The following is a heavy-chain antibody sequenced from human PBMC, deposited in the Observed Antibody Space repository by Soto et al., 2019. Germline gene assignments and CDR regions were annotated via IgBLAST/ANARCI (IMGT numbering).Heavy chain of an antibody. CDR3: VRDYLLTGFDT. Sequence: SETLSLTGTVSNGSISTYYWTWVRQPPGKGLEWIGYVYYSGTTNYNPSLKSRVGMSIDTSKNQFSLELKSVTAADTATYYCVRDYLLTGFDTWGQGTLVTVSS. D-gene: IGHD3-9*01. CDR2: VYYSGTT. CDR1: NGSISTYY. V-gene: IGHV4-59*01. J-gene: IGHJ5*02.